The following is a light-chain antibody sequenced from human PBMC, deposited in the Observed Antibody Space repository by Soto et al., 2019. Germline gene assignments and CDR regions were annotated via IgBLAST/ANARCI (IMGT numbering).Light chain of an antibody. V-gene: IGKV3-20*01. Sequence: EIVLTQSPCTLSLSPGERGTLSCRASQRFGSSNLALYQQKPGQAPRLLIYSTSSRATGIPDRFSGSGAGTDITPTVSRLEPEDFGVCYCQHYGDSVQTFGRGIKVDSK. J-gene: IGKJ4*01. CDR2: STS. CDR3: QHYGDSVQT. CDR1: QRFGSSN.